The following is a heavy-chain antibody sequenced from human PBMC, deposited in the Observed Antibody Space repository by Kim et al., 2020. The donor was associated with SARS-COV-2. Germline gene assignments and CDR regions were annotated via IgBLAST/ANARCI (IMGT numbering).Heavy chain of an antibody. CDR1: GGSISTTSYF. CDR2: IYYGGRT. D-gene: IGHD5-18*01. CDR3: AGHRLEDRSYGSSIHWFDP. V-gene: IGHV4-39*01. J-gene: IGHJ5*02. Sequence: SETLSLTCTVSGGSISTTSYFWGWIRQPPGKELEWIGSIYYGGRTFYNPSLKSRVTISVDTSTNHFSLDVRSVTAADTAVYFCAGHRLEDRSYGSSIHWFDPWGQGILVTVSS.